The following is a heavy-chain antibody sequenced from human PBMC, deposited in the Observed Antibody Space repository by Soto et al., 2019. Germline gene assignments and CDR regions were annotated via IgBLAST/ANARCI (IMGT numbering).Heavy chain of an antibody. CDR1: GFTFSSYA. D-gene: IGHD3-22*01. CDR2: ISYDGSNK. V-gene: IGHV3-30-3*01. Sequence: GGSLRLSCAASGFTFSSYAMHWVRQAPGKGLEWVAVISYDGSNKYYADSVKGRFTISRDNSKNTLYLQMNSLRAEDTAVYYCARPNYYDSSGYSFGYWGQGTLVTVSS. J-gene: IGHJ4*02. CDR3: ARPNYYDSSGYSFGY.